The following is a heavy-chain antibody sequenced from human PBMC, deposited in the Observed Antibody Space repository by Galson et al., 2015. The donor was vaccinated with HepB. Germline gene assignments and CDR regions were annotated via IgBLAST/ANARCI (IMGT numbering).Heavy chain of an antibody. D-gene: IGHD6-19*01. CDR1: GDSVSSNSAA. CDR2: TYHRSKWYS. J-gene: IGHJ2*01. V-gene: IGHV6-1*01. Sequence: CAISGDSVSSNSAAWNRIRQSPSRGLEWLGRTYHRSKWYSDYAVSVQSRITINPDTSKNQFSLQLNSVTPEDTAVYYCARDLVLPGIAVAGANWYFDLWGRGTLVTVSS. CDR3: ARDLVLPGIAVAGANWYFDL.